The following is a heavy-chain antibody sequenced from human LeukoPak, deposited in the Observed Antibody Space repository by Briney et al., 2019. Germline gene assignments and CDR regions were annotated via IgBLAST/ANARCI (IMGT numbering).Heavy chain of an antibody. J-gene: IGHJ6*04. Sequence: GGSLRLSCAASGFTFTTYAMHWVRQAPGKGPVWVSRIKTDGSTTDYADSVKGRFTISRDNAKNSLYLQMNSLRAEDTAVYYCAELGITMIGGVWGKGTTVTISS. CDR3: AELGITMIGGV. V-gene: IGHV3-74*01. CDR2: IKTDGSTT. D-gene: IGHD3-10*02. CDR1: GFTFTTYA.